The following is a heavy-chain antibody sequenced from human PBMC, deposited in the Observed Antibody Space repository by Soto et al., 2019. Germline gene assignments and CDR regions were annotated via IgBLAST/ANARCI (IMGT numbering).Heavy chain of an antibody. CDR1: GFTVSSNY. J-gene: IGHJ6*03. CDR3: AREAMTTHYYYYYYYMDV. D-gene: IGHD4-17*01. V-gene: IGHV3-48*01. Sequence: GGSLRLSCAASGFTVSSNYMSWVRQAPGKGLEWVSYISSSSTIYYADSVKGRFTISRDNAKNSLYLQMNSLRAEDTAVYYCAREAMTTHYYYYYYYMDVWGKGTTVTVSS. CDR2: ISSSSTI.